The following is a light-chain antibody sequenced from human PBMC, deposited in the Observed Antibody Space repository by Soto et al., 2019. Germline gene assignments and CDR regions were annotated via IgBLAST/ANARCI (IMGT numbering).Light chain of an antibody. CDR2: AAS. J-gene: IGKJ1*01. V-gene: IGKV1-39*01. Sequence: DFQMTQSPSSLSASVGDRVTITCRASQSISSYLNWYQQKPGKAPKLLIYAASSLQSGVPSRFSGSGSGTDFTLTISSLQPEDFATYYCQQSYSTLGTFGQGTKVEIK. CDR1: QSISSY. CDR3: QQSYSTLGT.